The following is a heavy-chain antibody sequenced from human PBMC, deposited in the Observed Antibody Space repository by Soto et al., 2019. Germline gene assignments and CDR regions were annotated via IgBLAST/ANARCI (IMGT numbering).Heavy chain of an antibody. CDR1: GFTFSSYA. CDR3: AKAPYSSGWYNLDI. D-gene: IGHD6-19*01. CDR2: ISGSGGST. Sequence: LRLSCAASGFTFSSYAMSWVRQAPGKGLEWVSAISGSGGSTYYADSVKGRFTISRDNSKNTLYLQMNSLRAEDTAVYYCAKAPYSSGWYNLDIWGQGTMVTVSS. V-gene: IGHV3-23*01. J-gene: IGHJ3*02.